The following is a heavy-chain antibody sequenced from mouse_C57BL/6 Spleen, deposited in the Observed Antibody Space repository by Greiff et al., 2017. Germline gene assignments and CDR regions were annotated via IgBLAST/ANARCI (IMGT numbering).Heavy chain of an antibody. J-gene: IGHJ3*01. Sequence: DVKLVESGGDLVKPGGSLKLSCAASGFTFSSYGMSWVRQTPDKRLEWVATISSGGSYTYYPDSVKGRFTISRDNAKNTLYLQMSSLKSEDTAMYYCAGQDSSGFAYWGQGTLVTVSA. CDR2: ISSGGSYT. V-gene: IGHV5-6*02. CDR1: GFTFSSYG. CDR3: AGQDSSGFAY. D-gene: IGHD2-12*01.